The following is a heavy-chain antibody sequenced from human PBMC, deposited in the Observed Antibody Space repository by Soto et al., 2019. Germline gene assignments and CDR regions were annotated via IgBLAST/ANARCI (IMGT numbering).Heavy chain of an antibody. CDR1: GFTFSSYA. CDR2: ISGSGGST. CDR3: AKDIVATGPTYYYYYYGMDV. Sequence: EVQLLESGGGLVQPGGSLRLSCAASGFTFSSYAMSWVRQAPGKGLEWVSAISGSGGSTYYADSVKGRFTISRDNSKNTLYLQMNSLRDEDTAVYYCAKDIVATGPTYYYYYYGMDVWGQGTTVTVSS. J-gene: IGHJ6*02. V-gene: IGHV3-23*01. D-gene: IGHD5-12*01.